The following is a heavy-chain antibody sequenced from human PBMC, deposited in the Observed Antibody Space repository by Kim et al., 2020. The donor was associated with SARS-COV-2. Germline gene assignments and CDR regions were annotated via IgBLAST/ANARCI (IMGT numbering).Heavy chain of an antibody. Sequence: ASVKVSCKASGYTFTSYAMHWVRQAPGQRLEWMGWINAGNGNTKYSQKFQGRVTITRDTSASTAYMELSSLRSEDTAVYYCARDPTDSSGYYYWNWFDPWGQGTLVTVSS. CDR1: GYTFTSYA. D-gene: IGHD3-22*01. V-gene: IGHV1-3*01. J-gene: IGHJ5*02. CDR2: INAGNGNT. CDR3: ARDPTDSSGYYYWNWFDP.